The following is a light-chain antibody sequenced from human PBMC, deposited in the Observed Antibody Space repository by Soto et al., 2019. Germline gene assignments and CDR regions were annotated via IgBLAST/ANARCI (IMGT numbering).Light chain of an antibody. CDR1: QSVLYSTNSRNY. CDR2: WAS. V-gene: IGKV4-1*01. Sequence: DIVMTQSPDSLAVSLGERATINCKSSQSVLYSTNSRNYLAWYQQKPGQPPKLLIYWASTRESGVPDRFRGSGSGTEFTLTISSLQAEDVAVYYCQQYYSTPLTFGGGTKVEI. CDR3: QQYYSTPLT. J-gene: IGKJ4*01.